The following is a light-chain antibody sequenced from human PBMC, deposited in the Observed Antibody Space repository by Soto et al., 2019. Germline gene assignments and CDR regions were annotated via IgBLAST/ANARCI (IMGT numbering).Light chain of an antibody. J-gene: IGKJ2*02. CDR1: QSVSSN. CDR3: QQYNNWPSWT. CDR2: GAS. V-gene: IGKV3-15*01. Sequence: EIVMTQSPATLSVSPGERATLSCRASQSVSSNLAWYQQKPGQAPRLLIYGASTRATGIPARFSGSGSGTEFTLTISSLQSEDFAVSYCQQYNNWPSWTFGHGTKLEIK.